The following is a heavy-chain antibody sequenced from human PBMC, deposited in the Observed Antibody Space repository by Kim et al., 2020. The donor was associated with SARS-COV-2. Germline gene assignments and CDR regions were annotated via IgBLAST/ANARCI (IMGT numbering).Heavy chain of an antibody. CDR1: GFTFSSYA. Sequence: GGSLRLSCAASGFTFSSYAMNWVRQAPGKGLEWVATIFNSGGSTYYADTVKGRFSISRDNSKNTLYLQLNSLRIDDTAVYYRAFPRLGHWGQGNRVTVSS. V-gene: IGHV3-23*01. J-gene: IGHJ4*02. CDR3: AFPRLGH. CDR2: IFNSGGST.